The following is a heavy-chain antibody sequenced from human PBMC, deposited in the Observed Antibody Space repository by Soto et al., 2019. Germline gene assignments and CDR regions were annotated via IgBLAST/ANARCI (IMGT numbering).Heavy chain of an antibody. Sequence: ASVKVSCKASGYTFTGYYMHWVRQAPGQGLEWMGWINPNSGGTNYAQKFQGRVTMTRDTSISTAYMELSRLRSDETAVYYCARGDLGYYYDRSGYTFVDYWGQGSLVTVSS. CDR1: GYTFTGYY. CDR3: ARGDLGYYYDRSGYTFVDY. CDR2: INPNSGGT. D-gene: IGHD3-22*01. J-gene: IGHJ4*02. V-gene: IGHV1-2*02.